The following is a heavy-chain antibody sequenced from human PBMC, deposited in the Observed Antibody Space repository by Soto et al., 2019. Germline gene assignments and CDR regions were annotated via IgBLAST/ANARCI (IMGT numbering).Heavy chain of an antibody. D-gene: IGHD2-2*01. J-gene: IGHJ4*02. Sequence: GESLKISCAASGFTFSSYWMSWVRQAPGKGLEWVANIKQDGSEKYYVDSVKGRFTISRDNAKNSLYLQMNSLRAEDTAVYYCARDLSYCSSTSCYYFDYWGQGTLVTVSS. CDR1: GFTFSSYW. V-gene: IGHV3-7*01. CDR3: ARDLSYCSSTSCYYFDY. CDR2: IKQDGSEK.